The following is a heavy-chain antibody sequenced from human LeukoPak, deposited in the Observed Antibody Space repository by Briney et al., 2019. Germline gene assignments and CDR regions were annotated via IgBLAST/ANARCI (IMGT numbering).Heavy chain of an antibody. CDR2: INPNSGGT. CDR1: GYTFTGYY. D-gene: IGHD2-21*01. J-gene: IGHJ5*02. CDR3: ASAYCGGDCSNWFDP. V-gene: IGHV1-2*02. Sequence: GASVKVSCKASGYTFTGYYMHWVRQAPGQGLEWMGWINPNSGGTNYAQKFQGRVTMTRDTSISTAYMELSRLRSDDTAVHYCASAYCGGDCSNWFDPWGQGTLVTVSS.